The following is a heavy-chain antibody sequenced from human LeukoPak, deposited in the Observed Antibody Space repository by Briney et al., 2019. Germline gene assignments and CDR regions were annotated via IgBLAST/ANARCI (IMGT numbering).Heavy chain of an antibody. D-gene: IGHD1-20*01. J-gene: IGHJ5*02. CDR2: IYSGGST. CDR1: GFTFSHAW. CDR3: ARGEYNWNDLHL. Sequence: GGSLRLSCAASGFTFSHAWMSWVRQAPGKGLEWVSVIYSGGSTYYADSVRGRFTISRDNSKNTLYLQMNSLRAEDTAVYYCARGEYNWNDLHLWGQGTLVTVSS. V-gene: IGHV3-66*01.